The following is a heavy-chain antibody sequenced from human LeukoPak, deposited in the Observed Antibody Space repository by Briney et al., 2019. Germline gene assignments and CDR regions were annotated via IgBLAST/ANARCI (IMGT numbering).Heavy chain of an antibody. V-gene: IGHV1-2*06. Sequence: ASVKVSCKASGYTFTGYYMHWVRQAPGQGLEWMGRINPNSGGTNYAQKFQGRVTMTRDTSISTAYIELSRLRSDDTAVYYWARDSADFWTYYYYYMDVWGKGTTVTVSS. J-gene: IGHJ6*03. CDR1: GYTFTGYY. D-gene: IGHD3-3*01. CDR2: INPNSGGT. CDR3: ARDSADFWTYYYYYMDV.